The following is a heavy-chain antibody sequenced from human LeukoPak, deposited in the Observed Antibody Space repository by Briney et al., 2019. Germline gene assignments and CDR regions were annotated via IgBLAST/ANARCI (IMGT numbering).Heavy chain of an antibody. Sequence: GGSLRLSCIVSGFTFGDYGMSWVRQAPGKGLEWVGFIRSKTYGGTTEYAASVKGRFTILRDGSSSIRYLHMNSLKTQDTALYYCIPDLPFDSWGQGTLVTVSS. V-gene: IGHV3-49*04. CDR1: GFTFGDYG. J-gene: IGHJ4*02. CDR3: IPDLPFDS. CDR2: IRSKTYGGTT. D-gene: IGHD1-14*01.